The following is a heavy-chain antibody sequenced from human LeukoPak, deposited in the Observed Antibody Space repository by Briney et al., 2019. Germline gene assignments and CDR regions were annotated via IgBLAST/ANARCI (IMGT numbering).Heavy chain of an antibody. V-gene: IGHV3-20*01. Sequence: GGSLRLSCAASGFTVSSNYVSWVRQAPGKGLEWVSGINWNGGSTGYADSVKGRFTISRDNAKNSLYLQMNSLRAEDTALYHCARGPGYSSSWLSYYYYGMDVWGQGTTVTVSS. D-gene: IGHD6-13*01. CDR3: ARGPGYSSSWLSYYYYGMDV. CDR2: INWNGGST. J-gene: IGHJ6*02. CDR1: GFTVSSNY.